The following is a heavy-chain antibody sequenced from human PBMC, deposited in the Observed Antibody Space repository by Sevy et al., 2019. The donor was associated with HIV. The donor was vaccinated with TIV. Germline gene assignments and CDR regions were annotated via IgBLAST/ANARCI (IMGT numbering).Heavy chain of an antibody. Sequence: SETLSLTCTVSGGSISSGGYYWSWIRQHPGKGLEWIGNIYYSGSTYYNPSLKSRVTISVDTSKNQFSLKLSSVTAADTAVYYCARAGGSGSYPFDYWGQGTLVTVSS. J-gene: IGHJ4*02. V-gene: IGHV4-31*03. CDR3: ARAGGSGSYPFDY. CDR2: IYYSGST. CDR1: GGSISSGGYY. D-gene: IGHD3-10*01.